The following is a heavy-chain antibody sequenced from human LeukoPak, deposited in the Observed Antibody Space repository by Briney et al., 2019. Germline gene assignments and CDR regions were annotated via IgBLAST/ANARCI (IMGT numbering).Heavy chain of an antibody. Sequence: GASVKVSCKASGYTFAGYFIHWVRQAPGQGLEWMGWLNPNSGDTTYAQKFQGRVTMTRDTSISTAYMELSRLKSDDTAVYYCARGDMTTVLVPENYWGQGTLVTVSS. D-gene: IGHD4-17*01. CDR3: ARGDMTTVLVPENY. CDR2: LNPNSGDT. J-gene: IGHJ4*02. V-gene: IGHV1-2*02. CDR1: GYTFAGYF.